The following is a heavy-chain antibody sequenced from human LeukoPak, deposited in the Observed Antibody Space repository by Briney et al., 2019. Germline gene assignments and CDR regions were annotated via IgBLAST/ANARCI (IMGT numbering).Heavy chain of an antibody. J-gene: IGHJ4*02. V-gene: IGHV5-10-1*01. D-gene: IGHD6-13*01. CDR3: ARVGRLAAGAGDS. CDR2: IDPSDSYS. CDR1: GYSFTTYW. Sequence: GESLKISCKGSGYSFTTYWITWVRQMPGKGREWVGRIDPSDSYSKYSPSFQGHVTISVDKSINTAHLQWSTLKASDTAMYYCARVGRLAAGAGDSWGQGTLVTVSS.